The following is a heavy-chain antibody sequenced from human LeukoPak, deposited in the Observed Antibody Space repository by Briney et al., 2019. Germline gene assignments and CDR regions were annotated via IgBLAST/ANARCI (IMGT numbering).Heavy chain of an antibody. D-gene: IGHD6-19*01. J-gene: IGHJ4*02. V-gene: IGHV4-61*08. CDR1: GGSVSSGDYY. CDR2: IYYSGST. CDR3: ARVVAGLYYFDY. Sequence: SETLPLTCTVSGGSVSSGDYYWSWIRQPPGKGLEWIGHIYYSGSTNYNPSLKSRVSISVDTSKNQFSLKLSSMTAADTAVYYCARVVAGLYYFDYWGQGTLVTVSS.